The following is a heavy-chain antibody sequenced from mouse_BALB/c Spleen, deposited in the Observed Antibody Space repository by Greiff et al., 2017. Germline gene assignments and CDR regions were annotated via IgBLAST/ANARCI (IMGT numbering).Heavy chain of an antibody. CDR2: IDPSDSET. Sequence: QVQLQQSGPQLVRPGASVKISCKASGYSFTSYWMHWVKQRPGQGLEWIGMIDPSDSETRLNQKFKDKATLTVDKSSSTAYMQLSSPTSEDSAVYYCARGGPYYGSHFEVGGAGTTVTVSA. CDR1: GYSFTSYW. D-gene: IGHD2-9*01. J-gene: IGHJ1*01. V-gene: IGHV1S127*01. CDR3: ARGGPYYGSHFEV.